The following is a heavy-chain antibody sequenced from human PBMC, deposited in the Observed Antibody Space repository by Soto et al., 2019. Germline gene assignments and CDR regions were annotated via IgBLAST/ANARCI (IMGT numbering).Heavy chain of an antibody. CDR3: ARPYCRSTRCYLYYYGMDV. Sequence: QVQVVESGGGVVQPGTSLRLSCAASGFTFSVSAIHWVRQALGKGLEWVAVISSDGSHQYYADSVRGRFTISRDNPKNTLYLQMNSLRAEDTAVYYCARPYCRSTRCYLYYYGMDVWGPGTTVTVSS. J-gene: IGHJ6*02. D-gene: IGHD2-2*01. V-gene: IGHV3-30-3*01. CDR2: ISSDGSHQ. CDR1: GFTFSVSA.